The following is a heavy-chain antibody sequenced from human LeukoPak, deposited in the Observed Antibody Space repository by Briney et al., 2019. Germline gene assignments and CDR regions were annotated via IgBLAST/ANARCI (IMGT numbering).Heavy chain of an antibody. V-gene: IGHV1-24*01. J-gene: IGHJ5*02. CDR3: ARRYDSSGYAPFDP. Sequence: ASVKVSCKVSGYTLTELSMHWVRQAPGKGLEWMGGFDPEDGETIYAQKFQGRVTMTEDTSTDTAYMELSSLRSEDTAVYYCARRYDSSGYAPFDPWGQGTLVTVSS. D-gene: IGHD3-22*01. CDR2: FDPEDGET. CDR1: GYTLTELS.